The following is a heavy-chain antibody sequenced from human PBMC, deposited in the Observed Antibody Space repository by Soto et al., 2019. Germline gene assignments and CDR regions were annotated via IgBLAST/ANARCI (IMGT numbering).Heavy chain of an antibody. CDR1: GYTFTNYG. CDR3: ARGPAGGLRGGVSY. CDR2: ISAYNGDT. Sequence: ASVKFSCKTSGYTFTNYGITWVRQAPGQGLKWMGWISAYNGDTNYAQKFQGRVIMTTDTSTTTAYMELRSLRSDDTAVYYCARGPAGGLRGGVSYWGQGTLVTVSS. D-gene: IGHD2-15*01. V-gene: IGHV1-18*04. J-gene: IGHJ4*02.